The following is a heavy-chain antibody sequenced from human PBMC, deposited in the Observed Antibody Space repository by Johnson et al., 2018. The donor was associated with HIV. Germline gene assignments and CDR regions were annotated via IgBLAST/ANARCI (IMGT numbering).Heavy chain of an antibody. Sequence: QVQLLESGGGVVQPGRSLRVSCAASGFTFSSYGMHWVRQAPGQGLEWVALISFDGSNKYYADSVKGRFTISRDNSKNTVYLQMNSLRAEDTAVYYCAKDWDVVVTADDAFDIWGQGTMVTVSS. J-gene: IGHJ3*02. CDR3: AKDWDVVVTADDAFDI. CDR2: ISFDGSNK. D-gene: IGHD2-21*02. CDR1: GFTFSSYG. V-gene: IGHV3-30*18.